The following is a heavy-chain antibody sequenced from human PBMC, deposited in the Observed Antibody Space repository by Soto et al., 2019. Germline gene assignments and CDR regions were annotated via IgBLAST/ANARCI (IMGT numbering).Heavy chain of an antibody. Sequence: PSETLSLTCAVYGGYFSGYYWSWIRQPPGKGLEWIGEINHSGSTNYNPSLKSRVTISVDTSKNQFSLKLSSVTAADTAVYYCAREGEKDYYDSSGYYGPFDYWGQGTLVTVSS. J-gene: IGHJ4*02. V-gene: IGHV4-34*01. D-gene: IGHD3-22*01. CDR2: INHSGST. CDR1: GGYFSGYY. CDR3: AREGEKDYYDSSGYYGPFDY.